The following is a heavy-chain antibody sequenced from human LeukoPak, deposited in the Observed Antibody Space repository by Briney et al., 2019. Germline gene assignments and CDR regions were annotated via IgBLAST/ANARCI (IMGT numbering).Heavy chain of an antibody. CDR1: GFTFSSYR. CDR3: ASEPDYDSSGYHRLFDY. D-gene: IGHD3-22*01. V-gene: IGHV3-48*01. CDR2: ISSSSSTI. Sequence: GGPLRLSCAASGFTFSSYRMNWVGQAPGKGLEWVSYISSSSSTIYYADSVKGRFTISRDNAKNSLYLQMNSLRAEDTAVYYCASEPDYDSSGYHRLFDYWGQGTLVTVSS. J-gene: IGHJ4*02.